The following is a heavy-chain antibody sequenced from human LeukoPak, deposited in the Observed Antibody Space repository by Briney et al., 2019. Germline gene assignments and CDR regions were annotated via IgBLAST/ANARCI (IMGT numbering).Heavy chain of an antibody. CDR3: ARRGSSLSGVYYGLDV. CDR1: GYSFTSYL. D-gene: IGHD6-6*01. J-gene: IGHJ6*02. Sequence: GESLKISCQGSGYSFTSYLIGWVRQMPGKGLEWMGIINPGDSDTRYSPSLQGQVTISADKSISTAYLQWSSLKASDTAMYYCARRGSSLSGVYYGLDVWGQGTTVTVSS. CDR2: INPGDSDT. V-gene: IGHV5-51*01.